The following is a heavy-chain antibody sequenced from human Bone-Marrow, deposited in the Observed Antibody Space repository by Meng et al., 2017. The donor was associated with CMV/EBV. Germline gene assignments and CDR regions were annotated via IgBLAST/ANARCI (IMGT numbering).Heavy chain of an antibody. Sequence: GGSLRLSCAASGFTFSDYGFHWVRQAPGKGLEWVSYIRVDGSNTYYVDSVKGRFTISRDNSKNTLYLQMNNLRIEGTAVYYCGNNGYLGMDVWGQGTTVTVSS. CDR2: IRVDGSNT. J-gene: IGHJ6*02. D-gene: IGHD2-2*03. V-gene: IGHV3-30*02. CDR3: GNNGYLGMDV. CDR1: GFTFSDYG.